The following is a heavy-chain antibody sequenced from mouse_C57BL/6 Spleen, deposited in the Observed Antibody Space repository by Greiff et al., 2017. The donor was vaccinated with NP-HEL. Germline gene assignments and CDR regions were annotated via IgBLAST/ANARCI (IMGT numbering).Heavy chain of an antibody. Sequence: EVQLVESGEGLVKPGGSLKLSCAASGFTFSSYAMSWVRQTPEKRLEWVAYISSGGDYIYYADTVKGRFTISRDNARNTLYLQMSSLKSEDTAMYYCTREGALRQGFAYWGQGTLVTVSA. V-gene: IGHV5-9-1*02. CDR2: ISSGGDYI. J-gene: IGHJ3*01. D-gene: IGHD2-12*01. CDR3: TREGALRQGFAY. CDR1: GFTFSSYA.